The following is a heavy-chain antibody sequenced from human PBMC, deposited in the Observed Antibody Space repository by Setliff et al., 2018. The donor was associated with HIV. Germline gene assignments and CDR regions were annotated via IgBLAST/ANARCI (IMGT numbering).Heavy chain of an antibody. CDR2: IYPGDSDT. CDR1: GYSFTSYW. Sequence: GESLKISCKGSGYSFTSYWIGWVRQMPGKGLECMGIIYPGDSDTIYSPAFQGQVTISADKSISTAYLHWSSLKASDTAIYYCGRSGKSGELYAYWGQGTQVTVSS. CDR3: GRSGKSGELYAY. V-gene: IGHV5-51*01. D-gene: IGHD3-10*01. J-gene: IGHJ4*02.